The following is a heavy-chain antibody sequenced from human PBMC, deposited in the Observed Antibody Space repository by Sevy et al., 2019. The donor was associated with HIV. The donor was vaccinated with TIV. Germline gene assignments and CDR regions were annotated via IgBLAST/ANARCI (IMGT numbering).Heavy chain of an antibody. J-gene: IGHJ6*02. CDR1: GYTFTSYG. D-gene: IGHD2-2*01. CDR2: ISAYNGNT. Sequence: ASVKVSCKASGYTFTSYGISWVRQAPGQGLEWMGWISAYNGNTNYAQKLQGRVTITTDTSTSTAYMELRSLRSDDTAVYYCARGSYCSSTSCRKYGMDVWGQGTTVTVSS. V-gene: IGHV1-18*01. CDR3: ARGSYCSSTSCRKYGMDV.